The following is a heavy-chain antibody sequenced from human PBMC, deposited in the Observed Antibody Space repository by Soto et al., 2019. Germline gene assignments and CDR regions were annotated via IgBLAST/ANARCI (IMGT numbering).Heavy chain of an antibody. CDR1: GGTFSSYA. CDR3: AIPRPNPHDAFDI. Sequence: KVSCKASGGTFSSYAISWVRQAPGQGLEWMGGIIPIFGTANYAQKFQGRVTITADESTSTAYMELSSLRSEDTAVYYCAIPRPNPHDAFDIWGQGTMVTVSS. CDR2: IIPIFGTA. J-gene: IGHJ3*02. V-gene: IGHV1-69*01.